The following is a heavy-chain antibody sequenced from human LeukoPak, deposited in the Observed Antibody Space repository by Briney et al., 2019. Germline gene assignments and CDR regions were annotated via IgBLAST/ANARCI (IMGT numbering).Heavy chain of an antibody. J-gene: IGHJ4*02. CDR3: AEVGTEVDL. CDR1: GFTVSSSY. V-gene: IGHV3-53*01. D-gene: IGHD1-1*01. CDR2: LYSSGTT. Sequence: GGSLRLSCAASGFTVSSSYMSWVRQAPGKGLEWVSVLYSSGTTYYADSVKGRFTISRDNSKNTLYLQMDSLRVEDTAVYYCAEVGTEVDLWGQGTLVSVSS.